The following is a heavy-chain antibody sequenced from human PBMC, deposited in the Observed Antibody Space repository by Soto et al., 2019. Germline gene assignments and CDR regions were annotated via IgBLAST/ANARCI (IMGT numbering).Heavy chain of an antibody. Sequence: PSETLSLTCTVSGGSISRYYWNWIRQPAGEGLEWIGRIYSSGSTNYNPSVKSRVTMSVDTSKNQFSLKLSSMTAADTAVYYCARGTMLRGPGYYYAMDVWGQGTTVTVSS. CDR3: ARGTMLRGPGYYYAMDV. D-gene: IGHD3-10*01. CDR2: IYSSGST. V-gene: IGHV4-4*07. CDR1: GGSISRYY. J-gene: IGHJ6*02.